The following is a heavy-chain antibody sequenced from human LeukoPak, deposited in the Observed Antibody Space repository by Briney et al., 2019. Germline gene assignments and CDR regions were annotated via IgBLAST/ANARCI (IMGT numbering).Heavy chain of an antibody. CDR2: ISGSGGST. CDR3: ANPGGVRYSYLY. CDR1: GFTFSSYA. D-gene: IGHD5-18*01. V-gene: IGHV3-23*01. Sequence: GGSLRLSCVVSGFTFSSYAMSWVRQAPGKGLEWVSAISGSGGSTYYADSVKGRFTISRDNSKNTLYLQMNSLRAEDTAVYYCANPGGVRYSYLYWGQGTLVTVSS. J-gene: IGHJ4*02.